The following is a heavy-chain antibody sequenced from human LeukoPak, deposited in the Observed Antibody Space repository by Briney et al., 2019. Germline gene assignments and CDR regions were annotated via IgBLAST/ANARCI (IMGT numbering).Heavy chain of an antibody. CDR3: ARSARHCNNGVCFTDYYIDL. J-gene: IGHJ6*03. V-gene: IGHV1-2*06. CDR1: GYTFTDSY. CDR2: INPNSGDP. Sequence: ASVKVSCKTPGYTFTDSYIHWVRQAPGQGLEWMGRINPNSGDPNYPQKFQGRVTMTRDTSISTAYMEMSSLTSDDTAVYYCARSARHCNNGVCFTDYYIDLWGKGTTVIVSS. D-gene: IGHD2-8*01.